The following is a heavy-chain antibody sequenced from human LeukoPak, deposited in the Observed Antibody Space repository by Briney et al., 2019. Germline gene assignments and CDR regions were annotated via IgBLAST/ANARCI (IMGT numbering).Heavy chain of an antibody. V-gene: IGHV1-8*01. CDR1: GYTFTSYD. Sequence: ASVKVSCKASGYTFTSYDINWVRQATGQGLEWMGWMNPNSGNTGYAQKFQGRVTMTRNTSISTAYMELSSLRSEDAAVYYCARGGYYDSSGYYEVFNYWGQGTLATVSS. CDR3: ARGGYYDSSGYYEVFNY. D-gene: IGHD3-22*01. CDR2: MNPNSGNT. J-gene: IGHJ4*02.